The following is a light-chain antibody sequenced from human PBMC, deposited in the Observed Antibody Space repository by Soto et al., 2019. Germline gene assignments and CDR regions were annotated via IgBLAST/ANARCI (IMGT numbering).Light chain of an antibody. CDR3: QHYNNYLWT. Sequence: DIQMTQSPSTLSASVGDRVTITCRASQSISSWLAWFQQKPGNSPKLLIYKASALQSGVPSRFSGSGSGTEFTLTISSLQPDDFATYYCQHYNNYLWTFGQGTKVDTK. J-gene: IGKJ1*01. CDR2: KAS. V-gene: IGKV1-5*03. CDR1: QSISSW.